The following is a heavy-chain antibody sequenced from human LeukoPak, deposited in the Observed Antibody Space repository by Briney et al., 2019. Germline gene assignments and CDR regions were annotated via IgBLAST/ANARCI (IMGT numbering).Heavy chain of an antibody. V-gene: IGHV3-73*01. CDR3: TSHRSPRSTFDY. D-gene: IGHD6-6*01. J-gene: IGHJ4*02. Sequence: GGSLRLSCAASGFTFSGSAMHWVRQASGKGLEWVGRIRSKANSYATAYAASVKGRSTISRDDSKNTAYLQMNSLKTEDTAVYYCTSHRSPRSTFDYWGQGTLVTVSS. CDR1: GFTFSGSA. CDR2: IRSKANSYAT.